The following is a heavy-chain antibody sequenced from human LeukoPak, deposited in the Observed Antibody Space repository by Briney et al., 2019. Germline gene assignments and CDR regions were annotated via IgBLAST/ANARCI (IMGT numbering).Heavy chain of an antibody. D-gene: IGHD1-1*01. CDR3: ARKRPSMDV. CDR1: GGTFSSYA. V-gene: IGHV1-8*02. Sequence: ASVKVSCKASGGTFSSYAISWVRQATGQGLELMGWMNPSNGNTAYAQKFQGRVTMTRNTSISTAYMELSSLRSEDTAVYYCARKRPSMDVWGQGTTVTVAS. J-gene: IGHJ6*02. CDR2: MNPSNGNT.